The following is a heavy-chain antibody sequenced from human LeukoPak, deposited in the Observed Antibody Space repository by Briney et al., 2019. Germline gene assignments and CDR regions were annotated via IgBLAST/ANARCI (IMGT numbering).Heavy chain of an antibody. V-gene: IGHV1-69*06. J-gene: IGHJ3*02. CDR2: IIPIFGTA. CDR1: GGTFSSYA. CDR3: ARFTYYYDSSGYRDAFDI. Sequence: SVKVSCKASGGTFSSYAISWVRQAPGQGLEWMGGIIPIFGTANYAQKFQGRVTITADKSTSTAYMELSSLRSEDTAVYYCARFTYYYDSSGYRDAFDIWGQGTMVTVSS. D-gene: IGHD3-22*01.